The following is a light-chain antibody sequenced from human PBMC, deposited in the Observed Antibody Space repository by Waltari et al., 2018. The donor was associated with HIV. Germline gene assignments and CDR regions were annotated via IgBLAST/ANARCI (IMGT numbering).Light chain of an antibody. CDR2: RNN. CDR1: SSNIGSNY. CDR3: AAWDNSLSVLVV. J-gene: IGLJ2*01. V-gene: IGLV1-47*01. Sequence: QSVLTQTPSASGTPGQRVTISCSGSSSNIGSNYVYWYQPLPGTAPKLLIYRNNQRPSGVPDRFSGSKSGTSASLAISGLRSEDEADYYCAAWDNSLSVLVVFGGGTKLTVL.